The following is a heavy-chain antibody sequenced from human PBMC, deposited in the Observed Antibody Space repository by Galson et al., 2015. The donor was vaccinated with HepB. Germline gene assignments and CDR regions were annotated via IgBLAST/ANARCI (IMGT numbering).Heavy chain of an antibody. J-gene: IGHJ4*02. D-gene: IGHD6-13*01. V-gene: IGHV3-64*04. Sequence: SLRLSCAASGFTFSSHAMHWVRQAPGKGLEYVSGISSSGGSTHYADSVKGRFTISRDNSKNTLYLQMNSLRAEDTAVYYCARARGQQLPEYYFDYWGQGTLVTVSS. CDR3: ARARGQQLPEYYFDY. CDR2: ISSSGGST. CDR1: GFTFSSHA.